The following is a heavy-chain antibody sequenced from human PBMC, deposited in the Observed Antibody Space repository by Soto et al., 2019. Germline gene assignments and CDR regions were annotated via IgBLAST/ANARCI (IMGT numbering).Heavy chain of an antibody. V-gene: IGHV3-23*01. Sequence: VGSLRLSCAASGFTFNTYAMSWVRQAPGQGLEWVSAISGSGFSTYYADSVKGRFSISSDSSKNTLFLQMNSLRADDTAVYFCATFTFGRPFDTWGQGTMVTVSS. D-gene: IGHD3-16*01. CDR3: ATFTFGRPFDT. CDR2: ISGSGFST. CDR1: GFTFNTYA. J-gene: IGHJ3*02.